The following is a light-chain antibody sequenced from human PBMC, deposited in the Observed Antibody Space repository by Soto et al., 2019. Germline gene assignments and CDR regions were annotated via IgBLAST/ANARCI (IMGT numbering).Light chain of an antibody. J-gene: IGLJ1*01. CDR2: EGS. CDR3: CSYAGSNYV. CDR1: SSDVGSYNL. Sequence: QSVLTQPASVSGSPGQSITISCTGTSSDVGSYNLVSWYQQHPGKAPKLMIYEGSKRPSGVSNRFSGSKSGNTASLTISGLQAEDEADYYCCSYAGSNYVFGTGTKPTVL. V-gene: IGLV2-23*01.